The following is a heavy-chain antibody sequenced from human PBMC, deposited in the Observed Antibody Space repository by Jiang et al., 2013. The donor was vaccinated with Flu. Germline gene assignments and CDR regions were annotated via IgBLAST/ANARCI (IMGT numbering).Heavy chain of an antibody. CDR1: GFIFSDHY. D-gene: IGHD3-3*01. V-gene: IGHV3-72*01. Sequence: VQLVESGGGLVQPGGSLRLSCATSGFIFSDHYMDWVRQVPGKGLEWVGRSRNKANSYTTEYAASVKGRFTVSRDDSKNSVYLQMNSLENRDTAVYYCTRGDMEWGXRWEFDYVGPGTLVHRLL. CDR2: SRNKANSYTT. J-gene: IGHJ4*03. CDR3: TRGDMEWGXRWEFDY.